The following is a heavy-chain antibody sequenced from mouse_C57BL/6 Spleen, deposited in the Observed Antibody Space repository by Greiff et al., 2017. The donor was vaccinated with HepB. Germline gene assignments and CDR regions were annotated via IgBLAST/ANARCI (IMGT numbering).Heavy chain of an antibody. CDR1: GFSFTSYG. J-gene: IGHJ4*01. V-gene: IGHV2-2*01. D-gene: IGHD2-1*01. CDR3: ARTLYYGPYCYAMDY. Sequence: QVQLQQSGPGLVQPSQSLSITCTVSGFSFTSYGVHWVRQSPGKGLEWLGVMWSGGSTNYNAAYISRLSISKDNSKSKVFFKINSLQADDSAIYYCARTLYYGPYCYAMDYWGQGTSVTVSS. CDR2: MWSGGST.